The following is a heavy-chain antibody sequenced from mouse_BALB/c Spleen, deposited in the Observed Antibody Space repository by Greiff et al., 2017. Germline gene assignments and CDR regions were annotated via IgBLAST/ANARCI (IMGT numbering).Heavy chain of an antibody. D-gene: IGHD1-1*01. CDR1: GFTFSSFG. J-gene: IGHJ4*01. Sequence: EVQVVESGGGLVQPGGSRKLSCAASGFTFSSFGMHWVRQAPEKGLEWVAYISSGSSTIYYADTVKGRFTISRDNPKNTLFLQMTSLRSEDTAMYYCARLLPHYYAMDYWGQGTSVTVSS. V-gene: IGHV5-17*02. CDR2: ISSGSSTI. CDR3: ARLLPHYYAMDY.